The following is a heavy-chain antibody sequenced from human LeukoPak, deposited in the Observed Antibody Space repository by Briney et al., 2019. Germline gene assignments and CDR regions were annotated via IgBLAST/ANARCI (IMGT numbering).Heavy chain of an antibody. CDR2: ISVSGDT. CDR1: GFPFSRFG. Sequence: PGGSLRLSCEASGFPFSRFGMSWVRQAPGKGPEWVSSISVSGDTHHADSVRGRFTTARDTLKNTLYLQMNSLRADDTAIYYCAKGGYGDYPGRWGQGTLVIVPS. J-gene: IGHJ4*02. CDR3: AKGGYGDYPGR. D-gene: IGHD4-17*01. V-gene: IGHV3-23*01.